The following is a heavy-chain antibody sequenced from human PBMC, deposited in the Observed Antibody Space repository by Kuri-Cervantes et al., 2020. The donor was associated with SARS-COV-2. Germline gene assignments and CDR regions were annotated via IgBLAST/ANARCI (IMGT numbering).Heavy chain of an antibody. Sequence: LSLTCAASGFTFSSYEMNWVRQAPGKGLEWVSYISSSGSTIYYADSVKGRFTISRDNAKNSLYLQMNSLRAEDTAVYYCATGVNHGGLTIFGVVIPPSDYWGQGTLVTVSS. CDR1: GFTFSSYE. CDR2: ISSSGSTI. J-gene: IGHJ4*02. V-gene: IGHV3-48*03. D-gene: IGHD3-3*01. CDR3: ATGVNHGGLTIFGVVIPPSDY.